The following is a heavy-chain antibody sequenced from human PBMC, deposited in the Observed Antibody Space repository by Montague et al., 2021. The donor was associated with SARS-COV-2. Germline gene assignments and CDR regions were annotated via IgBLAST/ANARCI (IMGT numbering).Heavy chain of an antibody. D-gene: IGHD1-7*01. CDR1: GGSFSGYY. V-gene: IGHV4-34*01. J-gene: IGHJ6*02. Sequence: SETLYLTCAVYGGSFSGYYWTWIRQSPRKGLEWIGEINHSGSTNYNPSLKSRVTISVDTSKNQFSLKLSSVTAADTAVDYCAGGEKTTRGHIYYYGMDVWGQGTTVTVSS. CDR2: INHSGST. CDR3: AGGEKTTRGHIYYYGMDV.